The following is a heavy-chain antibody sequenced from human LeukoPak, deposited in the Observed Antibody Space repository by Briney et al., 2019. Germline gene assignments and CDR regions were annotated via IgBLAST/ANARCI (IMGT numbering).Heavy chain of an antibody. Sequence: SQTLSLTCAISGDSVSSNSAAWHWLRQSPSRGLEWLGRTYYRSRWYNDYAVSVKSRITINPDTSKNQFSLQLNSVTPEDTAVYFCARADGSGWYTYWGQGTLVTVSS. J-gene: IGHJ4*02. CDR3: ARADGSGWYTY. D-gene: IGHD6-19*01. CDR2: TYYRSRWYN. CDR1: GDSVSSNSAA. V-gene: IGHV6-1*01.